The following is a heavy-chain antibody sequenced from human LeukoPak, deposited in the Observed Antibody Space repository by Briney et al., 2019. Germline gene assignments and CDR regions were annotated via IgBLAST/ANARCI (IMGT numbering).Heavy chain of an antibody. Sequence: ASVKVSCKASGYTFAGYYMHWVRQAPGQGLEWMGWINPNSGGTNYAQKFQGRVTMTRDTSTSTVYMELSSLRSEDTAVYYCARVTYGDYDYWGQGTLVTVSS. CDR1: GYTFAGYY. D-gene: IGHD4-17*01. J-gene: IGHJ4*02. CDR2: INPNSGGT. V-gene: IGHV1-2*02. CDR3: ARVTYGDYDY.